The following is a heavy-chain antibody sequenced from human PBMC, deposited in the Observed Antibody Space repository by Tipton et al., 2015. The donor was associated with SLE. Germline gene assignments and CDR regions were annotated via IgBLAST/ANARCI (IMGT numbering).Heavy chain of an antibody. V-gene: IGHV3-43*01. Sequence: SLRLSCAASGFTFDDYTMHWVRQPPGMGLEWVSLISWDGGSTYYADSVKGRFTISRDNSKNSLYLQMNSLRAEDTAVYYCANLPKGAAAGPFDYWGQGTLVTVSS. CDR3: ANLPKGAAAGPFDY. J-gene: IGHJ4*02. CDR1: GFTFDDYT. D-gene: IGHD6-13*01. CDR2: ISWDGGST.